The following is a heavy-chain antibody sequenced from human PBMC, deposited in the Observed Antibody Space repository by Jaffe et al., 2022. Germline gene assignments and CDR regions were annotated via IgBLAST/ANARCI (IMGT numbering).Heavy chain of an antibody. Sequence: EVQLVESGGGLVQPGGSLRLSCAASGFTFSSYEMNWVRQAPGKGLEWVSYISSSGSTIYYADSVKGRFTISRDNAKNSLYLQMNSLRAEDTAVYYCARGWELWFGESDDAFDIWGQGTMVTVSS. V-gene: IGHV3-48*03. CDR1: GFTFSSYE. J-gene: IGHJ3*02. CDR2: ISSSGSTI. D-gene: IGHD3-10*01. CDR3: ARGWELWFGESDDAFDI.